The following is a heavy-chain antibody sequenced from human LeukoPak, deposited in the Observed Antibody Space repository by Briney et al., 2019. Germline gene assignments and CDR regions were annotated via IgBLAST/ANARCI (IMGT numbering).Heavy chain of an antibody. CDR1: GFTFSSYG. CDR2: ISYDGSNK. J-gene: IGHJ4*02. D-gene: IGHD5-18*01. Sequence: PGGSLRLSCAASGFTFSSYGMHWVRQAPGKGLEWVAVISYDGSNKYYADSVKGRFTISRDNSKNTLYLQMNSLRAEDTAVYYCAKIFTWIQLWFPFDYWGQGTLVTVSS. CDR3: AKIFTWIQLWFPFDY. V-gene: IGHV3-30*18.